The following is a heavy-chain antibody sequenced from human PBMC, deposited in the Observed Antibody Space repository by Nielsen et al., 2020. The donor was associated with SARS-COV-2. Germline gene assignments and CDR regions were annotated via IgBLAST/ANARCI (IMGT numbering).Heavy chain of an antibody. CDR1: GFTFKSYS. D-gene: IGHD1-1*01. CDR2: ISTSSSYV. Sequence: GESLKISCSASGFTFKSYSMNWVRQAPGKGLDWVSSISTSSSYVYYADSVKGRFTISRDNAKNSLYLQMNSLRAEDTAVYYCARGSRTGDYYMDVWGKGTTVTVSS. CDR3: ARGSRTGDYYMDV. J-gene: IGHJ6*03. V-gene: IGHV3-21*01.